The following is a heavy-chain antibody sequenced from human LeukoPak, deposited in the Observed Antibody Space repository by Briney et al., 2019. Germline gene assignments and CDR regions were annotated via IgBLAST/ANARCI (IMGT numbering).Heavy chain of an antibody. Sequence: GGSLRLSCAASGFTFSSYAMSWVRQAPGKGLEWVAAISNSGGDTFYSDSVKGRFTISRDNSKNTLYLQMNSLRAEDTAVYYCAKGGHHFDYWGQGTLVTVSS. CDR3: AKGGHHFDY. V-gene: IGHV3-23*01. CDR2: ISNSGGDT. CDR1: GFTFSSYA. J-gene: IGHJ4*02.